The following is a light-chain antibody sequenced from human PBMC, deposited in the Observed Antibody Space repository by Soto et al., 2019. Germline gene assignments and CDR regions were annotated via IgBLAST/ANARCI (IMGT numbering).Light chain of an antibody. CDR1: QSITDY. CDR2: GAS. J-gene: IGKJ1*01. V-gene: IGKV1-39*01. CDR3: QQSYSIPWT. Sequence: EIQMTQSPSSLSASVGDSVTITCRASQSITDYLNWYEQKPGKAPKRLIFGASTLQSGVPSRFSGSGSGTDFTLTISSLQPEDFATYFCQQSYSIPWTFGQGTKVEIK.